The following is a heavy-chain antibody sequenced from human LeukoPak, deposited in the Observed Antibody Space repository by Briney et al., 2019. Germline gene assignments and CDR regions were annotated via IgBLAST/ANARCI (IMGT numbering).Heavy chain of an antibody. Sequence: GGSLRLSCSASGFTFSSYAMHWVRQAPGKGLEYVSAISSNGGSTYYADSVKGRFTISRDNSRNTLYLQMSSLRAEDTAVYYCVKGAILSSSLHDNYFDYWGQGTLVTVSS. CDR1: GFTFSSYA. V-gene: IGHV3-64D*06. J-gene: IGHJ4*02. CDR2: ISSNGGST. D-gene: IGHD3-3*01. CDR3: VKGAILSSSLHDNYFDY.